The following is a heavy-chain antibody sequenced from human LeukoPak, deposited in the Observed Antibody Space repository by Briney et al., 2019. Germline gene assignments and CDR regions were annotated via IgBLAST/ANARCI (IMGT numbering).Heavy chain of an antibody. J-gene: IGHJ4*02. CDR1: GFTFSSYG. Sequence: GGSLRLSCAASGFTFSSYGMHWVRQAPGKGLEWVAVISYDGSNKYYADSVKDRFTISRDNSKNTLYLQMNSLRAEDTAVYYCAKEYRCCSGGSCYANFDYWGQGTLVTVSS. D-gene: IGHD2-15*01. V-gene: IGHV3-30*18. CDR3: AKEYRCCSGGSCYANFDY. CDR2: ISYDGSNK.